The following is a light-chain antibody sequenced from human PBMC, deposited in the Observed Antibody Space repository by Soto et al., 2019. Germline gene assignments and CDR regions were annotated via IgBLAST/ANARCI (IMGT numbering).Light chain of an antibody. V-gene: IGLV1-44*01. CDR2: NNN. CDR1: SSNIGSNT. Sequence: QSVLTRPPSASGTPGQRVTISCSGSSSNIGSNTVSWYQQLPGTAPKLLIYNNNQRPSGVPDRFSGSKSGTSASLAISGLQSEDEADYYCAAWDDSLNGLVFGNGTKLTVL. CDR3: AAWDDSLNGLV. J-gene: IGLJ1*01.